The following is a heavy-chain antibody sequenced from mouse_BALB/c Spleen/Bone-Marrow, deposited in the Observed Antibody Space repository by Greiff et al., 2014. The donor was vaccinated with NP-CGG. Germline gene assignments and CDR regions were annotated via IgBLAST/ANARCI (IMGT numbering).Heavy chain of an antibody. Sequence: EVNVVESGPSLVKPSQTLSLTCSVTGDSITSGYWNWIRKFPGNKLEYMGYISYSDSTYYNPSLKRRISITRDTSKNQYYLQLNSVTTEDTPTYDWAGKRILDKPAWFAYGGQGTPVTVSA. V-gene: IGHV3-8*02. J-gene: IGHJ3*01. CDR1: GDSITSGY. CDR2: ISYSDST. CDR3: AGKRILDKPAWFAY.